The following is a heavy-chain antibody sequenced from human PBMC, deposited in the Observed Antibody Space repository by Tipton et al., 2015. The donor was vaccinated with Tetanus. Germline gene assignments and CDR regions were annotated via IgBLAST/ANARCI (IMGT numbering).Heavy chain of an antibody. CDR2: ISWNSGSI. CDR1: GFTFSSYA. Sequence: SLRLSCAASGFTFSSYAMHWVRQAPGKGLEWVSGISWNSGSIGYADSAKGRFTISRDNAKNSLYLQMNSLRAEDTALYYCAKDSPYSWSSNYFDYWGQGTLVTVSS. D-gene: IGHD6-13*01. CDR3: AKDSPYSWSSNYFDY. J-gene: IGHJ4*02. V-gene: IGHV3-9*01.